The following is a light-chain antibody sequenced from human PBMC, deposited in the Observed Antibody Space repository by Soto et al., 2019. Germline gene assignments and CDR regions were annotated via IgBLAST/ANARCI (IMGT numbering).Light chain of an antibody. CDR2: DVT. CDR3: GSYTTSSSYV. CDR1: SSDVGGYIY. V-gene: IGLV2-14*01. Sequence: QSVLTKTASVCESVGQAITLSCTGTSSDVGGYIYVSWYQQHPGKAPKLMIYDVTSRPSGVSYRFSGSKSGNTASLTISGLQAEDEADYYCGSYTTSSSYVFGTGTKVTVL. J-gene: IGLJ1*01.